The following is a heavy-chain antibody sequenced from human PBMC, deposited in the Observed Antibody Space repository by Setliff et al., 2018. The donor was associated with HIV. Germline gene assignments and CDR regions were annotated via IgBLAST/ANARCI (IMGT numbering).Heavy chain of an antibody. J-gene: IGHJ5*02. D-gene: IGHD1-20*01. Sequence: PSETLSLTCTVPGGSTSSYYWSWIRQPPGKGLEWIGYMYYSGSTYYNPSLKSRVTISVDTSKIQFSLNLTSVTAADTAVYYCAGCITGTTHWFDPWGQGTLVTVSS. CDR2: MYYSGST. V-gene: IGHV4-59*01. CDR1: GGSTSSYY. CDR3: AGCITGTTHWFDP.